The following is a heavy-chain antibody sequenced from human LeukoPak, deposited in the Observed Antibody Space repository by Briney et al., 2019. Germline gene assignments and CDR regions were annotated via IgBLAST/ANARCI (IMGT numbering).Heavy chain of an antibody. J-gene: IGHJ5*02. CDR1: GFTFSSYE. CDR2: FSSSGSTI. Sequence: GGSLRLSCAASGFTFSSYEMNWVRQAPGKGLEWVSYFSSSGSTIYYADSVKGRFTISRDNAKNSLYLQMNSLRAEDTAVYYCARLRLRINWFDPWGQGTLVTVSS. CDR3: ARLRLRINWFDP. D-gene: IGHD1-14*01. V-gene: IGHV3-48*03.